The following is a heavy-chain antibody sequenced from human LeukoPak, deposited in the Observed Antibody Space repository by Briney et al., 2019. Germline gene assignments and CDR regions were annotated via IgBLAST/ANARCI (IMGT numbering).Heavy chain of an antibody. CDR1: GYSISSGYY. Sequence: KTSETLSLTCTVSGYSISSGYYWGWIRQPPGKGLEWIGSIYHSGSTYYNPSLKSRVTISQDTSKNQFSLKVNSVTAADTAAYYCTREEGGTTVDYWGQGTLVTVSS. CDR2: IYHSGST. CDR3: TREEGGTTVDY. D-gene: IGHD1-1*01. J-gene: IGHJ4*02. V-gene: IGHV4-38-2*02.